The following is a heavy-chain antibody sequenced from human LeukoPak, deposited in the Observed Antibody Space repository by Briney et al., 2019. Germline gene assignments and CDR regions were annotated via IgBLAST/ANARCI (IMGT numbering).Heavy chain of an antibody. CDR2: ISYSGLT. D-gene: IGHD5-18*01. V-gene: IGHV4-39*01. Sequence: SETLSLTCTVSGDSITRSSYYWGWIRQPPGKGLEWIGCISYSGLTYYNSSLKSRVTISVDTSKNQFSLRVNSVTAADAALYYCAQRVYTYGYSHWGQGTLVTVSS. CDR3: AQRVYTYGYSH. CDR1: GDSITRSSYY. J-gene: IGHJ4*02.